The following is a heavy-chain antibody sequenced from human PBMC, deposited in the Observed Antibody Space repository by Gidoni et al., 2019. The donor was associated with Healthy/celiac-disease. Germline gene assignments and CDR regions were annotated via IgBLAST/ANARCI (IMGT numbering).Heavy chain of an antibody. CDR3: AKHRASGDYGPHYYGMDV. CDR2: IYSSGST. Sequence: QLQLRESGPGLVKPSEPLSLTCTVSGASISSSSYYWGWIRQPPGKGLEWIGSIYSSGSTYYNPSLKSRVTISVDTSKNQFPLKLSSVTAADTAVYYCAKHRASGDYGPHYYGMDVWGQGTTVTVSS. CDR1: GASISSSSYY. J-gene: IGHJ6*02. D-gene: IGHD4-17*01. V-gene: IGHV4-39*01.